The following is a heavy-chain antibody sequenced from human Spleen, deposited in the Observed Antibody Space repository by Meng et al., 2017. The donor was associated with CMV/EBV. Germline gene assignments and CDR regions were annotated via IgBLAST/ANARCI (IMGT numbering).Heavy chain of an antibody. J-gene: IGHJ4*02. D-gene: IGHD2-21*01. V-gene: IGHV4-39*07. CDR3: ARLSIAYCGGDCYSYYFDY. CDR1: GGSISSSSYY. CDR2: IYYSGST. Sequence: SETLFLTCTVSGGSISSSSYYWGWIRQPPGKGLEWIGSIYYSGSTYYNPSLKSRVTISVDTSKNQFSLKLSSVTAADTAVYYCARLSIAYCGGDCYSYYFDYWGQGTLVTVSS.